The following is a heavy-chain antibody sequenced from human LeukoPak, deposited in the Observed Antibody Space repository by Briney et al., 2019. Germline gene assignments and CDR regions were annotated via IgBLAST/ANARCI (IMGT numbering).Heavy chain of an antibody. Sequence: PSETLSLTCTVSGGSISSYYWSWIRQPPGKGLEWIGYIYYSGSTNYNPSLKSRVTISVDTSKNQFSLKLSSVTAADTAVYYCASITMIVVVITGAFDIWGQGTMVTVSS. CDR2: IYYSGST. D-gene: IGHD3-22*01. V-gene: IGHV4-59*12. CDR3: ASITMIVVVITGAFDI. CDR1: GGSISSYY. J-gene: IGHJ3*02.